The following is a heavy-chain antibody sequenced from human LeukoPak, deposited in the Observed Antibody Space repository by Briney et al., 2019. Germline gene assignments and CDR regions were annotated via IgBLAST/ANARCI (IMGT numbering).Heavy chain of an antibody. Sequence: GSLRPSCAASGFTFSSYWMHWVRQAPGKGLVWVSRINSDGSSTSYADSVKGRFTISRDNAKNTLYLQMNSLRAEDTAVYYCARGGWENYYANAFDIWGQGTMVTVSS. CDR2: INSDGSST. D-gene: IGHD3-10*01. CDR3: ARGGWENYYANAFDI. CDR1: GFTFSSYW. J-gene: IGHJ3*02. V-gene: IGHV3-74*01.